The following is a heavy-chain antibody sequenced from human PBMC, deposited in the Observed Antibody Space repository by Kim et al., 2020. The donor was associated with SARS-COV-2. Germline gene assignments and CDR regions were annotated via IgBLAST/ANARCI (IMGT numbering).Heavy chain of an antibody. CDR3: AKGRGIQLWFYDDY. D-gene: IGHD5-18*01. V-gene: IGHV3-23*01. Sequence: ADSVKGRFTISRDNSKNTLYLQMNSLRAEDTAVYYCAKGRGIQLWFYDDYWGQGTLVTVSS. J-gene: IGHJ4*02.